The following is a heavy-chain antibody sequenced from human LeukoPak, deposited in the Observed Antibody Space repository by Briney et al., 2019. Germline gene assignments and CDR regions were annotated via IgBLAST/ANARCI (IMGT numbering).Heavy chain of an antibody. V-gene: IGHV1-46*01. J-gene: IGHJ4*02. CDR2: INPNAGST. CDR3: ARDRELTVTTIGNVGEFDY. D-gene: IGHD4-17*01. CDR1: GYTFTNHH. Sequence: ASVKVSCKASGYTFTNHHIHWVRQAPGQGLEWMGIINPNAGSTNYPQKFQGRVTMTRDTSTSTVYMELRSLGSEDSAVYFCARDRELTVTTIGNVGEFDYWGQGTLVTVSS.